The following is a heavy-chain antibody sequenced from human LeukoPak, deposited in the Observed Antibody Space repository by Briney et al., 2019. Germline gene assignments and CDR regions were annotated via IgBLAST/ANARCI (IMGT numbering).Heavy chain of an antibody. Sequence: AASVKVSCKASGYTFTSYDINWVRQATGQGLEWMGWMNPNSGNTGYAQKFQGRVTITRNTSISTAYMELSSLRSEDTAVYYCARAASGYDSRYYYYMDVWGKGTTVTVSS. D-gene: IGHD5-12*01. CDR2: MNPNSGNT. CDR3: ARAASGYDSRYYYYMDV. CDR1: GYTFTSYD. J-gene: IGHJ6*03. V-gene: IGHV1-8*03.